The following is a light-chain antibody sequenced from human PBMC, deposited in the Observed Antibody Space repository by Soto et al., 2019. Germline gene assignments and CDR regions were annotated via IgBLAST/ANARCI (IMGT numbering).Light chain of an antibody. Sequence: QSVLTQPPSASGTPGQRVTISCSGSSSNIGSNYIYSYQQIPGTAPTIVIYTNNQLPSGVPDRFSGCKSGTSASLAISGLRSADEAVYYCAAWDDRLSGPVFGGGTKLTVL. CDR1: SSNIGSNY. CDR2: TNN. V-gene: IGLV1-47*02. J-gene: IGLJ2*01. CDR3: AAWDDRLSGPV.